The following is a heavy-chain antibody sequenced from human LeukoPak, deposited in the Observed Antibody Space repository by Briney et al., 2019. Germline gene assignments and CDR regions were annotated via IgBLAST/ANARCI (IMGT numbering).Heavy chain of an antibody. V-gene: IGHV4-30-2*01. CDR3: ARALGVISLYYFDY. D-gene: IGHD3-3*02. CDR1: GGSISSGGYY. CDR2: IYHSGST. J-gene: IGHJ4*02. Sequence: SQTLSLTCTVSGGSISSGGYYWSWIRQPPGKGLEWIGYIYHSGSTYYNPSLKSRVTISVDRSRNQFSLKLSSVTAADTAVYYCARALGVISLYYFDYWGQGTLVTVSS.